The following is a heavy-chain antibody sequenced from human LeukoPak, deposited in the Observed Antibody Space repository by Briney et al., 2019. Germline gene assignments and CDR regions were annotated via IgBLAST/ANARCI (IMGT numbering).Heavy chain of an antibody. J-gene: IGHJ6*03. V-gene: IGHV4-39*07. CDR3: ARRITIFGVVIKVSYMDV. CDR1: GGSISSSSYY. D-gene: IGHD3-3*01. Sequence: SETLSLTCTVSGGSISSSSYYWGWIRQPPGKGLEWIGSIYYSGSTYYNPSLKSRVTISVDTSKNQFSLKLSSVTAADTAVYYCARRITIFGVVIKVSYMDVWGKGTTVTVSS. CDR2: IYYSGST.